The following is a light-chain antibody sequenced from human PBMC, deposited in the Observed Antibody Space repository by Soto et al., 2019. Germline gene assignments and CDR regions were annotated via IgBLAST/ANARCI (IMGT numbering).Light chain of an antibody. J-gene: IGKJ4*01. CDR2: GAS. CDR1: QNVRDS. V-gene: IGKV1-39*01. Sequence: DIQMTQSPSALSASVGDTVAITCRASQNVRDSLSWYQQKPGKAPKLLIYGASTLQDGVPSRFSGGGAGTDFTLTIRNLQPEDFETYYCQQTSGDPPLTFGGGTKVEI. CDR3: QQTSGDPPLT.